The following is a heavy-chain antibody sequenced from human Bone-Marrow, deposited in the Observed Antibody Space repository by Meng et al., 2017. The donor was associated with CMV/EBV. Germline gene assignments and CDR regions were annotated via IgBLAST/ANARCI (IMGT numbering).Heavy chain of an antibody. J-gene: IGHJ6*02. CDR2: INPSGGST. CDR3: AREIGGASSWIPKHYYYYGMDV. D-gene: IGHD6-13*01. Sequence: ASVKVSCKASGYTFTSYYMHWVRQAPGQGLEWMGIINPSGGSTSYAQKFQGRVTMTRDTSTSTVYMELSSLRSEDTAVYYCAREIGGASSWIPKHYYYYGMDVWGQGTTVTVSS. V-gene: IGHV1-46*01. CDR1: GYTFTSYY.